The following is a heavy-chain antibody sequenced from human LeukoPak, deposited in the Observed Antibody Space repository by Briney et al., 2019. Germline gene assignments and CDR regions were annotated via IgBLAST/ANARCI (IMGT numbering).Heavy chain of an antibody. Sequence: GGSLRLSCAASGFTFSTYAMSWVRQAPGKGLEWVSGISGTGGSTYYADSVKGRFTISRDNSKNTLYLQMNSLRAEDAAVYYCAKGLVYGDYADYWGQGTQVTVSS. CDR1: GFTFSTYA. CDR3: AKGLVYGDYADY. J-gene: IGHJ4*02. D-gene: IGHD4-17*01. V-gene: IGHV3-23*01. CDR2: ISGTGGST.